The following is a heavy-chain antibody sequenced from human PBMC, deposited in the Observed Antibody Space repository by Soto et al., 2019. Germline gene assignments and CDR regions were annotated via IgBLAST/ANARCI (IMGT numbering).Heavy chain of an antibody. CDR3: ARCRVVVPAAMYSGEYDYYYYYGMDV. Sequence: GASVKVSCKASGGTFSSYAISWVRQAPGQGLEWMGGIIPIFGTANYAQKFQGRVTITADESTSTAYMELSSLRSEDTAVYYCARCRVVVPAAMYSGEYDYYYYYGMDVWGQGTTVTVSS. CDR2: IIPIFGTA. J-gene: IGHJ6*02. V-gene: IGHV1-69*13. CDR1: GGTFSSYA. D-gene: IGHD2-2*01.